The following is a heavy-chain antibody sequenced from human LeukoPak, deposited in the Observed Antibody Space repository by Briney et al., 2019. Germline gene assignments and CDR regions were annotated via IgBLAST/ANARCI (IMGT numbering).Heavy chain of an antibody. J-gene: IGHJ4*02. CDR1: GFTFSSYW. Sequence: GGSLRLSCAASGFTFSSYWMTWVRQAPGKGLEWVANIKQDGSEKYYVDSVKGRFTISRDNAKNSLYLQMNSLRAEDTAVYYCARDRRYCSSTSCSTGGFFYWGQGTLVTVSS. CDR2: IKQDGSEK. CDR3: ARDRRYCSSTSCSTGGFFY. V-gene: IGHV3-7*01. D-gene: IGHD2-2*02.